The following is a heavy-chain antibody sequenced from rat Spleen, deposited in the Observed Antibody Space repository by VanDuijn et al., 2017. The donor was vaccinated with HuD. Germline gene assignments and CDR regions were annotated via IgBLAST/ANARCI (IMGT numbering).Heavy chain of an antibody. Sequence: EVQLVESDGGLVQPGRSLKLSCAASGFTFSDYYMAWVRQAPTKGLEWVATISYGDSSGHSSTYYRDSVKGRFTISRDNAKNTQYLQMDSLRSEDTATYYCARHQDVYYGSNWFAYWGQGTLVTVSS. CDR1: GFTFSDYY. J-gene: IGHJ3*01. D-gene: IGHD1-6*01. CDR2: ISYGDSSGHSST. CDR3: ARHQDVYYGSNWFAY. V-gene: IGHV5-29*01.